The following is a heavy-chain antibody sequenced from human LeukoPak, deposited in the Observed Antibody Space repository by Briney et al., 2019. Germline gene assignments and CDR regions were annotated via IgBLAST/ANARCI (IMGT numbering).Heavy chain of an antibody. Sequence: SETLSLTCTVSGGSISSYYWTWIRQPPGKGLEWIGYLDYSGSTKYNPSLKSRVTISVDTSKNQFALRVNSVTAADTAVYYCARVLAEMAAVWRDDVFDIWGQGTMVTVSS. J-gene: IGHJ3*02. CDR2: LDYSGST. CDR3: ARVLAEMAAVWRDDVFDI. CDR1: GGSISSYY. V-gene: IGHV4-59*01. D-gene: IGHD5-24*01.